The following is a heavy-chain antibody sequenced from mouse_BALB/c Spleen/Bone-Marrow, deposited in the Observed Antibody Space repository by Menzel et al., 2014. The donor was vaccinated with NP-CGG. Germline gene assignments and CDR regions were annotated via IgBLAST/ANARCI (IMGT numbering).Heavy chain of an antibody. CDR2: IWAGGST. D-gene: IGHD2-4*01. CDR3: ASMITTAWFAY. CDR1: GFSLTSYG. V-gene: IGHV2-9*02. Sequence: VHLVESGPGLVAPSQSLSITCTVSGFSLTSYGVHWVRQPPGKGLEWLGVIWAGGSTNYNSALMSRLSISKDNSKSQVFLKMNSLQTDGTAMYYCASMITTAWFAYWGQGTLVTVSA. J-gene: IGHJ3*01.